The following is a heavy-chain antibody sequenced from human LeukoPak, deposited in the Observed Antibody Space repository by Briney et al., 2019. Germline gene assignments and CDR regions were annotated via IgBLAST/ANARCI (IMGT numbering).Heavy chain of an antibody. CDR1: GGTFSSYT. CDR2: IIPILGIA. Sequence: SVKVSCKASGGTFSSYTISWVRQAPGQGLESMGRIIPILGIANYAQKFQGRATITADKSPSTAYMELSSLRSEDTAVYYCARATGKYCSSTSCHLDYWGQGTLVTVSS. D-gene: IGHD2-2*01. J-gene: IGHJ4*02. V-gene: IGHV1-69*02. CDR3: ARATGKYCSSTSCHLDY.